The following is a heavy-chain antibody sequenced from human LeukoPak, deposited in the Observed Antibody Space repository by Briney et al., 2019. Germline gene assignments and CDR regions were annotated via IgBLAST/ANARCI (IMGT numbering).Heavy chain of an antibody. CDR2: IQLNGNSK. CDR1: GFTLSNYA. CDR3: ATDHISLSPNFDY. D-gene: IGHD2-21*01. J-gene: IGHJ4*02. V-gene: IGHV3-30*02. Sequence: GGSLRLSCVASGFTLSNYAMHWVRQAPGKGLEWVAFIQLNGNSKHYADSVKGRSTISGDNSKNTLYLQMNSLRAEDTAVYYCATDHISLSPNFDYWGQGTLVTVSS.